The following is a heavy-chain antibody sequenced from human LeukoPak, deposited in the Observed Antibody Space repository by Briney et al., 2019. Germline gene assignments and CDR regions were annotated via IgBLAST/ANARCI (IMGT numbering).Heavy chain of an antibody. D-gene: IGHD6-6*01. CDR2: INYSGNT. CDR1: YGSFSGYY. J-gene: IGHJ3*02. Sequence: SEALSLTCGVFYGSFSGYYWSWIRQPPGKGLEWIGEINYSGNTNYNPSLKSRVTISVDTSKDQFSLKLSSVTAADTAVYYCARHGLVAARHAFDIWGQGTMVTVSS. CDR3: ARHGLVAARHAFDI. V-gene: IGHV4-34*01.